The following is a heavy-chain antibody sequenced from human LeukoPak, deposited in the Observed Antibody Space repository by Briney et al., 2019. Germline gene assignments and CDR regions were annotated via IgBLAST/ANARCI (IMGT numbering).Heavy chain of an antibody. Sequence: GGSLRLSCAASGLAFSAYKMHWVRQAPRKGLVWVSRISTDGYTTDYVDFVQGRFTASRDNTKNTWSLEMNSLRAEDTAVYYCVVGGSPGYWGQGTLVTVSS. CDR2: ISTDGYTT. V-gene: IGHV3-74*01. CDR1: GLAFSAYK. D-gene: IGHD2-15*01. J-gene: IGHJ4*02. CDR3: VVGGSPGY.